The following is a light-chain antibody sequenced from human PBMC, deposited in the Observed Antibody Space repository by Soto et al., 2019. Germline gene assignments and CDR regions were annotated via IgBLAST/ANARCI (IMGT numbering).Light chain of an antibody. V-gene: IGKV3-20*01. CDR3: EADGSSPWP. CDR2: GAS. CDR1: QSVSSSY. Sequence: IVLTQSPGTLSLSPGERATLSCRASQSVSSSYLAWYQQKPGQAPRPLVYGASSRAIAIPDRFSGSGSGTDFTLTISRLEPEDVAVYYGEADGSSPWPFCPGTKV. J-gene: IGKJ1*01.